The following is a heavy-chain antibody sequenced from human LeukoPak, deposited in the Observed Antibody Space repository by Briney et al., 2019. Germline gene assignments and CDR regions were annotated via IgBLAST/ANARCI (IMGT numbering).Heavy chain of an antibody. CDR1: GGSISSGSYY. CDR3: ARHIQQQQSVYYFDY. V-gene: IGHV4-61*02. D-gene: IGHD1/OR15-1a*01. J-gene: IGHJ4*02. Sequence: SQTLSLTCTVSGGSISSGSYYWSWIRQPAGKGLEWIGRIYTSGSTNYNPSLKSRVTISVDTSKNQFSLKLSSVTAADTAVYYCARHIQQQQSVYYFDYWGQGTLVTVSS. CDR2: IYTSGST.